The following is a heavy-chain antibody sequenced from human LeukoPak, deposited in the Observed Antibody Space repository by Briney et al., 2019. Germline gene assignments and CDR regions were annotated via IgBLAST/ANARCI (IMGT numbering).Heavy chain of an antibody. Sequence: PSGTLSLTCAVSGGSISSSNWWSWVRQPPGKGLERIGEIYHSGSTNYKPSLKSRVTISVDTSKNQFSLKLSSVTAADTAVYYCARLEVVPAAFLYYYYYYMDVWGKGTTVTVSS. D-gene: IGHD2-2*01. V-gene: IGHV4-4*02. CDR3: ARLEVVPAAFLYYYYYYMDV. J-gene: IGHJ6*03. CDR2: IYHSGST. CDR1: GGSISSSNW.